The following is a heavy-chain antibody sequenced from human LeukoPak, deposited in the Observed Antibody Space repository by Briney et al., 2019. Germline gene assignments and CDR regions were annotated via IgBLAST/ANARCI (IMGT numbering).Heavy chain of an antibody. J-gene: IGHJ4*02. CDR3: ASNRGESSSSAFDY. Sequence: GGSLRLSCAASGFTFSDYYMSWIRQAPGKGLEWVSYISSSGSTIYHADSVKGRFTISRDNAKNSLYLQMNSLRAEDTAVYYCASNRGESSSSAFDYWGQGTLVTVSS. V-gene: IGHV3-11*01. CDR2: ISSSGSTI. CDR1: GFTFSDYY. D-gene: IGHD6-6*01.